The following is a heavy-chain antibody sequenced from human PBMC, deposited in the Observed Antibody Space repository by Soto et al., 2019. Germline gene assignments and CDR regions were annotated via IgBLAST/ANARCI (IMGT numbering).Heavy chain of an antibody. Sequence: GSLRLSCAASGFTFSSFAMSWVRQAPGKGLEWVSAFSGSGTSTYYAESVKGRFTISRDNSKNTLYLQINSLRADDTAIYYCAKSSLPGPGAYIDYWGQGAQVTVSS. V-gene: IGHV3-23*01. J-gene: IGHJ4*02. CDR2: FSGSGTST. D-gene: IGHD6-6*01. CDR1: GFTFSSFA. CDR3: AKSSLPGPGAYIDY.